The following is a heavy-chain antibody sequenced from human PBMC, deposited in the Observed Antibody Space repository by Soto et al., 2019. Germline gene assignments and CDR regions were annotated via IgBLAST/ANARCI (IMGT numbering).Heavy chain of an antibody. J-gene: IGHJ5*02. V-gene: IGHV4-34*01. CDR3: ARRGMIAAAGTGWFDP. CDR1: GGSFSGYY. Sequence: QVQLQQWGAGLLKPSETLSLTCAVYGGSFSGYYWSWIRQPPGKGLEWIGESNHSGSTNYNPSLKSRVTISVDTSKNQFSLKLSSVTAADTAVYYCARRGMIAAAGTGWFDPWGQGTLVTVSS. CDR2: SNHSGST. D-gene: IGHD6-13*01.